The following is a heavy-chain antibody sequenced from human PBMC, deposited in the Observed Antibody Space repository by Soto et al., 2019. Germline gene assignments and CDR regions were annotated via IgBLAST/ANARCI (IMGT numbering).Heavy chain of an antibody. CDR2: ISYDGSNK. Sequence: QVQLVESGGGVVQPGRSLRLSCAASGFTFSSYGMHWVRQAQGKGLEWVAVISYDGSNKYYADSVKGRFTISRDNSKNTLYLQMNSLRAEDTAVYYCAKDQHGDFMYYFDYWGQGTLVTVSS. CDR1: GFTFSSYG. V-gene: IGHV3-30*18. CDR3: AKDQHGDFMYYFDY. D-gene: IGHD4-17*01. J-gene: IGHJ4*02.